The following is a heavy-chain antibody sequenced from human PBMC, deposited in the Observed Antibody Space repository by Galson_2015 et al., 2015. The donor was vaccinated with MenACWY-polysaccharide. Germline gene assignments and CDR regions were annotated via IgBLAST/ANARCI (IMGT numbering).Heavy chain of an antibody. J-gene: IGHJ4*02. Sequence: SLRLSCAGSGFTFSTYSMIWVRQAPGKRLEWVSAISGSSSYIYYADSVKGRFTISRDNAKNSLYLQMNSLRAEDTAVYYCASRTRFRTGSGPEDFWGQGTLVAVSS. CDR1: GFTFSTYS. D-gene: IGHD1-14*01. CDR2: ISGSSSYI. CDR3: ASRTRFRTGSGPEDF. V-gene: IGHV3-21*01.